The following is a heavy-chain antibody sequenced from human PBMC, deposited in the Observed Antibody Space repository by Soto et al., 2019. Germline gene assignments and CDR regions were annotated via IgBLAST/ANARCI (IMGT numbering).Heavy chain of an antibody. V-gene: IGHV1-69*13. Sequence: SVKVSCKASGGTFSSYANSWVRQAPGQGLEWMGGIIPIFGTANYAQKFQGRVTITADESTSTAYMELSSLRSEDTAVYYCERDLGIAVAGSVDYWGQGTLVTVSS. J-gene: IGHJ4*02. CDR2: IIPIFGTA. CDR1: GGTFSSYA. CDR3: ERDLGIAVAGSVDY. D-gene: IGHD6-19*01.